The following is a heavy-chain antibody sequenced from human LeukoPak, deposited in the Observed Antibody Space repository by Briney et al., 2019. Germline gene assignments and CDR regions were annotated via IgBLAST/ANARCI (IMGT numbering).Heavy chain of an antibody. Sequence: SETLSLTCTVSGGSISSYYWSWIRQPPGKGLEGIGYIYYSGSTNYNPSLKSRVTISVDTSKNQFSLKLSSVTAADTAVYYCARVAVGDAFDIWGQGTMVTVSS. V-gene: IGHV4-59*01. CDR2: IYYSGST. J-gene: IGHJ3*02. D-gene: IGHD1-26*01. CDR3: ARVAVGDAFDI. CDR1: GGSISSYY.